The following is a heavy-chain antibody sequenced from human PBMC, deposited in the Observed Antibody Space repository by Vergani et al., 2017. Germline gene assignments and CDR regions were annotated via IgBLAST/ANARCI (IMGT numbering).Heavy chain of an antibody. CDR2: IYYSGST. CDR1: GGSISSSSYY. D-gene: IGHD4-23*01. V-gene: IGHV4-39*07. J-gene: IGHJ4*02. Sequence: QLQLQESGPGLVKPSETLSLTCTVSGGSISSSSYYWGWIRQPPGKGLEWIGSIYYSGSTYYNPSLKSRVTISVDTSKNQFSLKLSSVTAADTAVYYCARASLSYGGNADWGQGTLVTVSS. CDR3: ARASLSYGGNAD.